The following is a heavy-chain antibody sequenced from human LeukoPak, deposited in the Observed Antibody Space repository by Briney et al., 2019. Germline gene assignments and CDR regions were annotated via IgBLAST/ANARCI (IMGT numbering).Heavy chain of an antibody. V-gene: IGHV3-21*01. J-gene: IGHJ4*02. CDR2: ISSGGNYI. CDR1: GLTFSSHS. CDR3: ARGYSSTWATGY. Sequence: GGSLRLSCAASGLTFSSHSMTWVRQAPGKGLRWVSSISSGGNYIYYADSLKGRFTISRDNAKNSLYLQMNSLRVEDTAVYYCARGYSSTWATGYWGQGTQVTVSS. D-gene: IGHD6-13*01.